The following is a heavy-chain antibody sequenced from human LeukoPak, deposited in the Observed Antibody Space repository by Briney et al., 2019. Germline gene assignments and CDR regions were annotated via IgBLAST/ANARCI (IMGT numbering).Heavy chain of an antibody. D-gene: IGHD3-10*01. J-gene: IGHJ4*02. V-gene: IGHV3-7*01. CDR3: ARQLGGSGSY. CDR2: IKQDGSEI. Sequence: GGSLRLSCAASGFTFSSYAMSWVRQAPGKGLEWVANIKQDGSEIYYVDSVKGRFTISRDNTKNSVYLQMNSLRAEDTAVYYCARQLGGSGSYWGQGTLVTVSS. CDR1: GFTFSSYA.